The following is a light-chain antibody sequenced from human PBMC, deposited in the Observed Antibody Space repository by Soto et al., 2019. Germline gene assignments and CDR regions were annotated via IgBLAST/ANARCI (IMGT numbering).Light chain of an antibody. CDR3: QQYGSSPQT. CDR1: QSVSSSY. J-gene: IGKJ1*01. CDR2: GAS. V-gene: IGKV3-20*01. Sequence: VLTQCPGTLSLSPGERDTLSCRASQSVSSSYLAWYQQKPGQAPRLLIYGASSRATGIPDRFSGSGSGTDFTLTISRLEPEDFAVYYCQQYGSSPQTFGQGTKVDIK.